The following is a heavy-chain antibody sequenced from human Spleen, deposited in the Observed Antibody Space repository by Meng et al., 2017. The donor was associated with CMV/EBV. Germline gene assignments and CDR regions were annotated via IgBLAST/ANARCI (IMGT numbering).Heavy chain of an antibody. CDR1: GYTFTSYG. Sequence: ASVKVSCKASGYTFTSYGISWVRQAPGQGLEWMGWINPNSGGTNYAQKFQGRVTMTRDTSISTTYMELSRLRSDDTAVYYCARTTYDFWSGSLPDWGQGTLVTVSS. D-gene: IGHD3-3*01. CDR2: INPNSGGT. V-gene: IGHV1-2*02. J-gene: IGHJ4*02. CDR3: ARTTYDFWSGSLPD.